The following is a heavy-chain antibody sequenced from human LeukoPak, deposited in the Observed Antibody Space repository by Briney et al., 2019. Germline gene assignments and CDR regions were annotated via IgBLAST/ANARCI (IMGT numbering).Heavy chain of an antibody. CDR3: AKAIWSGYRKADAFDI. Sequence: GGSLRLSCAASGFTFSSYGMHWVRQAPGKGLEWVAFIRYDGSNKYYADSVKGRFTISRDNSKNTLYLQMNSLRAEDTAVYYCAKAIWSGYRKADAFDIWGQGTTVTVS. D-gene: IGHD3-3*01. CDR1: GFTFSSYG. J-gene: IGHJ3*02. V-gene: IGHV3-30*02. CDR2: IRYDGSNK.